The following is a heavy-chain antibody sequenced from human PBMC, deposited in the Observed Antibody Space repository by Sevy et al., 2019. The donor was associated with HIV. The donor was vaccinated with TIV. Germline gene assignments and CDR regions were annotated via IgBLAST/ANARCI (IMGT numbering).Heavy chain of an antibody. CDR3: AKGDCGGDCYSDF. CDR2: IWYDGSYK. Sequence: GGSLRLSCAASGFTFSSYAMHWVRQAPGKGLEWVALIWYDGSYKYYGDSMKGRFTISRDNSKNTLYLQMNSLRAEDTAVYYCAKGDCGGDCYSDFWGQGTLVTDSS. D-gene: IGHD2-21*02. CDR1: GFTFSSYA. J-gene: IGHJ4*02. V-gene: IGHV3-33*03.